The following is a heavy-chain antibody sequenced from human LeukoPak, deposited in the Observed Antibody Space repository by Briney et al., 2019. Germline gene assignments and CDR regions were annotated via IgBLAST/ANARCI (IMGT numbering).Heavy chain of an antibody. V-gene: IGHV4-34*01. J-gene: IGHJ4*02. CDR3: ARGGKITIFGVVILPFDY. CDR1: GGSFSGYY. CDR2: INHSGST. D-gene: IGHD3-3*01. Sequence: PSETLSLTCAVYGGSFSGYYWSWIRQPPGKGLEWIGEINHSGSTNYNPSLKSRVTISVDTSKNQFSLKLSSVTAADTAVYYCARGGKITIFGVVILPFDYWGQGTLVTVSS.